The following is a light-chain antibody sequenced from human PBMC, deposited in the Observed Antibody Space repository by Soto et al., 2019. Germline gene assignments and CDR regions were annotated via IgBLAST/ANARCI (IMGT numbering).Light chain of an antibody. V-gene: IGKV3-20*01. CDR2: GTS. J-gene: IGKJ2*01. CDR3: QQYSNSPHI. CDR1: QSVSRSY. Sequence: EIVLTQSPDTLSLSPGERATLSCRASQSVSRSYLAWYQQKPGQAPRLLIYGTSNRHTGIPDRFSGSGSGRDFTLTISRLEPEDFAVYWCQQYSNSPHIFGQGTKLEIK.